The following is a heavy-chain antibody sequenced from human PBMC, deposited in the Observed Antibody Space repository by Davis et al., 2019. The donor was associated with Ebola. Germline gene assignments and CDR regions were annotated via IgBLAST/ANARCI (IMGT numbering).Heavy chain of an antibody. CDR1: GFTFSSYS. J-gene: IGHJ6*04. CDR2: ISSSSSYI. Sequence: GGSLRLSCAASGFTFSSYSMNWVRQAPGKGLEWVSSISSSSSYIYYADSVKGRFTISRDNAKNSLYLQMNSLRAEDTAVYYCARDLPRFGDYYYYYGMDVWGKGTTVTVSS. D-gene: IGHD3-10*01. V-gene: IGHV3-21*01. CDR3: ARDLPRFGDYYYYYGMDV.